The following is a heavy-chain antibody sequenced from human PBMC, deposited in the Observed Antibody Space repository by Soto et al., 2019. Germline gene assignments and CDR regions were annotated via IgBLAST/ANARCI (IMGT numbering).Heavy chain of an antibody. CDR3: AKGGEGVGSGYYEQLGYYYYYYMDV. CDR1: GFTFSSYA. Sequence: GGSLRLSCAASGFTFSSYAMSWVRQAPGKGLEWVSAISGSGGSTYYADSVKGRFTISRDNSKNTLYLQMNSLRAEDTAVYYCAKGGEGVGSGYYEQLGYYYYYYMDVWGKGTTVTVSS. V-gene: IGHV3-23*01. D-gene: IGHD3-3*01. CDR2: ISGSGGST. J-gene: IGHJ6*03.